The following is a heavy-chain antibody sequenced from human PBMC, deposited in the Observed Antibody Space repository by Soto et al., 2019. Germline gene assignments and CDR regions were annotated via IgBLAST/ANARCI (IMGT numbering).Heavy chain of an antibody. Sequence: QVQLQESGPGLVKPSGTLSLTCGVSGGSITTNWWCWVRRPPGKGLEWIGEISQSGVTHYNASLENRVSILLDKWNNQFFLHLTSVTAADTAVYFCARHMGVTRTSGFDSWVRGPLVTVSS. V-gene: IGHV4-4*02. CDR1: GGSITTNW. J-gene: IGHJ4*02. CDR3: ARHMGVTRTSGFDS. D-gene: IGHD1-26*01. CDR2: ISQSGVT.